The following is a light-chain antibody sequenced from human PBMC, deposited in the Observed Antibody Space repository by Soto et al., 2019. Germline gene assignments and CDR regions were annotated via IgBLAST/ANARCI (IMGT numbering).Light chain of an antibody. CDR1: QSVSSTY. V-gene: IGKV3-20*01. CDR3: QQYAGSPLA. CDR2: GAS. Sequence: EIVLTQSPGTLSLSRGERATLSCRASQSVSSTYLAWYQQRPGQAPRLLIYGASSRATGIPDRFSGSGSGTDFTLTISRLEPEDFAVYYCQQYAGSPLAFGGGTKVEIK. J-gene: IGKJ4*01.